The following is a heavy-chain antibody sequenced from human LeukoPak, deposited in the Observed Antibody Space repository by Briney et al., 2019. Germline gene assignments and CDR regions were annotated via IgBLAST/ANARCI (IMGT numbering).Heavy chain of an antibody. CDR3: TRVTLNCGGHCYDL. V-gene: IGHV3-48*03. CDR1: GFTFSSYE. CDR2: ISDRGSTI. J-gene: IGHJ4*02. Sequence: PGGSLRLSCAASGFTFSSYEFSWVRQAPGKGLEWVSYISDRGSTIYYAASLKGRFTISRNDDKNSVYLQMNSLRDEDPAVYHCTRVTLNCGGHCYDLWGRGTLVRVS. D-gene: IGHD2-21*02.